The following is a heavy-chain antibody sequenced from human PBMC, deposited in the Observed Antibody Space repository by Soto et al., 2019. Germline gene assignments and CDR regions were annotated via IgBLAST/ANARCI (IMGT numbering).Heavy chain of an antibody. CDR2: INPNSGGT. CDR3: ARDLSKGVPAGDYYYGMDV. J-gene: IGHJ6*02. CDR1: GYTFTGYY. Sequence: ASVKVSCKASGYTFTGYYMHWVRQAPGQGLEWMGWINPNSGGTNYAQKFQGWVTMTRDTSISTAYMGLSRLRSDDTAVYYCARDLSKGVPAGDYYYGMDVWGQGTTVTVSS. D-gene: IGHD2-2*01. V-gene: IGHV1-2*04.